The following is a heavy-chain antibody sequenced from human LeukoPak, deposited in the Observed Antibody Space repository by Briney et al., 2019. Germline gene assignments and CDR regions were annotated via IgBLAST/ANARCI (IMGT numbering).Heavy chain of an antibody. Sequence: ASETLSLTCAVYGGSFSGYYWSWVRQPPGKGLEWIGEINHSGSTNYNPSLKSRVTISVETSKKHFSLKLSSVTAAGTAVYYCASGGTVTTGNINFDYWGQGTLVTVSS. D-gene: IGHD4-17*01. CDR2: INHSGST. CDR1: GGSFSGYY. CDR3: ASGGTVTTGNINFDY. V-gene: IGHV4-34*01. J-gene: IGHJ4*02.